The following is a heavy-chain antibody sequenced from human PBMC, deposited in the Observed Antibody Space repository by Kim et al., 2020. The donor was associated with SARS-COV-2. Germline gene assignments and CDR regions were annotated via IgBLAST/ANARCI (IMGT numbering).Heavy chain of an antibody. CDR3: AKDWGTHGYYSFDS. V-gene: IGHV3-23*01. D-gene: IGHD3-22*01. J-gene: IGHJ4*02. CDR1: GFTFRFYA. CDR2: SGNSGANT. Sequence: GGSLRLSCAASGFTFRFYAMSWVRQAPGKGLEWVSVSGNSGANTYYADSVKGRFTISRDNSENMLYLQMNSLSAEDTAIYFCAKDWGTHGYYSFDSWGQGTPVTVSS.